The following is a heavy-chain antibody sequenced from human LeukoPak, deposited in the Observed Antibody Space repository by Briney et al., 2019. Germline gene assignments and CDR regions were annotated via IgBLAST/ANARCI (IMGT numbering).Heavy chain of an antibody. J-gene: IGHJ4*02. D-gene: IGHD3-22*01. CDR3: VRDSYDYYDSSDYFDS. CDR1: GGSISSSY. Sequence: SETLSLTCTVSGGSISSSYWSWIRQPAGKGLEWIGRIYTSGSTTYNPSFKSRGTMSVDMSKNQFSLKLSSVTAADTAVYYCVRDSYDYYDSSDYFDSWGQGTLVTVSS. CDR2: IYTSGST. V-gene: IGHV4-4*07.